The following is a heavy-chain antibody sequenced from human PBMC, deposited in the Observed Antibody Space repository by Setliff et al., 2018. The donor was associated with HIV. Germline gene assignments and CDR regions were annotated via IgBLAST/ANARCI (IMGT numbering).Heavy chain of an antibody. J-gene: IGHJ4*02. CDR1: GGSISSHY. D-gene: IGHD3-22*01. Sequence: PSETLSLTCTVSGGSISSHYWSWIRQPPGKGLEWIGYVYYIGSTNYNPSLQSRVTISVDTSKNQFSLKLNSVTAADTAVYYCGGNGYYSIDYWGQGTLVTVSS. CDR2: VYYIGST. V-gene: IGHV4-59*11. CDR3: GGNGYYSIDY.